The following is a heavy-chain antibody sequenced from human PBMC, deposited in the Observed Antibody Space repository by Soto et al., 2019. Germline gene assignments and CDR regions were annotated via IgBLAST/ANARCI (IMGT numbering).Heavy chain of an antibody. V-gene: IGHV1-18*01. D-gene: IGHD3-16*02. CDR1: GYTFTTYG. Sequence: ASVKVSCKASGYTFTTYGIAWVRQAPGQGLEWMGWISASNGNTNYAQKLQGRVTMTTDTSTNTAYMELRSLRSDDTAVYYCARERAVRRLDYFWGSYRFFDYWGQGALVTVSS. CDR2: ISASNGNT. J-gene: IGHJ4*02. CDR3: ARERAVRRLDYFWGSYRFFDY.